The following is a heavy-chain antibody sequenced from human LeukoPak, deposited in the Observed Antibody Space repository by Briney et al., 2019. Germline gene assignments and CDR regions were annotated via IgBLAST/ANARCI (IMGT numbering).Heavy chain of an antibody. J-gene: IGHJ4*02. CDR1: GFTFSSYA. D-gene: IGHD5-18*01. Sequence: GRSLRLSCAASGFTFSSYAMHWVRQAPGKGLEWVAVISYDGSNKYYADSVKGRFTISRDNSKNTLYLQMNSLRAEDTAVYYCAKEVQLYGYWGQGTLVTVSS. CDR2: ISYDGSNK. CDR3: AKEVQLYGY. V-gene: IGHV3-30-3*01.